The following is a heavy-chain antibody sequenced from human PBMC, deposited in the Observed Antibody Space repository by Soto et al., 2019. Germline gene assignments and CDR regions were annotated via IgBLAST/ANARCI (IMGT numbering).Heavy chain of an antibody. D-gene: IGHD3-22*01. Sequence: PGGSLRLSCAASGFTFSSYGMYWVRQAPGKGLEWVAVIWYDGSNKYYADSVKGRFTISRDNSKNTPYLQMNSLRAEDTAVYYCAREEYYYDSSGYYAPGSPGDYWGQGTLVTVSS. V-gene: IGHV3-33*01. CDR1: GFTFSSYG. CDR2: IWYDGSNK. CDR3: AREEYYYDSSGYYAPGSPGDY. J-gene: IGHJ4*02.